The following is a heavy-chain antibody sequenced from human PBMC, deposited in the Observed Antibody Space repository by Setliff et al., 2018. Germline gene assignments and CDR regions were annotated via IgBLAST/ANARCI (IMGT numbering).Heavy chain of an antibody. CDR1: GGTFSSYA. CDR2: IIPILGIA. J-gene: IGHJ4*02. CDR3: ARDGGFGESSRYFDY. V-gene: IGHV1-69*10. Sequence: ASVKVSCKASGGTFSSYAISWVRQAPGQGLEWMGGIIPILGIANYAQKFQGRVTITADESTSTAYVELSSLRSEDTAVYYCARDGGFGESSRYFDYWGQGTLVTVSS. D-gene: IGHD3-10*01.